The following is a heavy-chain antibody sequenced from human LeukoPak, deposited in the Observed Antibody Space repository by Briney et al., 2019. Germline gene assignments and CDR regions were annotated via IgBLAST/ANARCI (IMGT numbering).Heavy chain of an antibody. Sequence: PGGSLRLSCAASGFTLSSNYMSWARQAPGKGLEWVSVIYSGGSTYYADSVKGRFTISRDNSKKTLYLQMNSLRAEDTAVYYCARAGQRAYFDYWGQGTLVTVSS. V-gene: IGHV3-66*02. J-gene: IGHJ4*02. CDR2: IYSGGST. CDR1: GFTLSSNY. CDR3: ARAGQRAYFDY.